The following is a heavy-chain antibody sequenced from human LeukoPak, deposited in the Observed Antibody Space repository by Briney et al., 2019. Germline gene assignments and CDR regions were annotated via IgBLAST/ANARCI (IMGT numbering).Heavy chain of an antibody. CDR1: GGSISSGGYY. D-gene: IGHD5-24*01. CDR2: IYHSGST. CDR3: AGSMTTTYYFDY. V-gene: IGHV4-30-2*01. Sequence: PSETLSLTCTVSGGSISSGGYYWSWIRQPPGKGLEWIGYIYHSGSTYYNPSLKSRVTISVDRSKNQFSLKLSSVTAADTAVYYCAGSMTTTYYFDYWGQGTLVTVSS. J-gene: IGHJ4*02.